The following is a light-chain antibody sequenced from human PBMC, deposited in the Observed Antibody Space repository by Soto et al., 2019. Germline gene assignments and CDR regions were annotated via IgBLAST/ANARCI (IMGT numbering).Light chain of an antibody. CDR3: QQRGNWPAIT. J-gene: IGKJ5*01. V-gene: IGKV3D-20*02. CDR1: QSVSSNY. CDR2: GAS. Sequence: EIVLTQSPGTLSLSPGERATLSCRASQSVSSNYLAWYQQKPGQAPRLLIYGASSRATGVPDRFSGSGSGTDFTLTISRLEPEDSAVYSCQQRGNWPAITFGQGTRLEIK.